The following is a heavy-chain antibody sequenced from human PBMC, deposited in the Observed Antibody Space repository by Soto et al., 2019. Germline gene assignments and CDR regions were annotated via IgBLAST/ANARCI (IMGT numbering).Heavy chain of an antibody. CDR1: GYSFTSYW. CDR3: ARQSTGGLYYYYYYGMDV. Sequence: GESLKISCKGSGYSFTSYWIGWVRQMPGKGLEWMGIIYPGDSDTRYSPSFQGQVTISADKSISTAYLQWSSLKASDTAMYYCARQSTGGLYYYYYYGMDVWGQGTTGTVSS. CDR2: IYPGDSDT. D-gene: IGHD3-10*01. J-gene: IGHJ6*02. V-gene: IGHV5-51*01.